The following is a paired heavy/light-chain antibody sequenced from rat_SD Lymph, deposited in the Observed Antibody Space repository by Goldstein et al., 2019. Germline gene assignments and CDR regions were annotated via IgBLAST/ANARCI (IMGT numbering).Heavy chain of an antibody. Sequence: EVQLVESGGGLVQPGRSLKLSCLASGFTFSNYGMNWIRQAPGKGLEWVASISSSSSYIYYADTVKGRFTISRDNAKNTLYLQMTSLRSEDTALYYCARLTMGHWGQGVMVTVSS. V-gene: IGHV5-34*01. CDR2: ISSSSSYI. CDR1: GFTFSNYG. D-gene: IGHD1-7*01. J-gene: IGHJ2*01. CDR3: ARLTMGH.
Light chain of an antibody. J-gene: IGKJ2-1*01. CDR2: QVS. Sequence: DIVMTQTPLSLSVAIGQSASISCKSSQSLKYSDGKTYLNWVFQSPGQSPKRLIYQVSKLDSGVPDRFSGTGSETDFTLKISRVEAEDLGVYYCCQGSYSPTFGAGTKLELK. CDR1: QSLKYSDGKTY. V-gene: IGKV1S7*01. CDR3: CQGSYSPT.